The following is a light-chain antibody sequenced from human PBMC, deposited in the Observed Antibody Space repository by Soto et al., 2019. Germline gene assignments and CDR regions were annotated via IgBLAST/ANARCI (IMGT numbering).Light chain of an antibody. V-gene: IGLV2-11*01. Sequence: QSALTQTRSVSGSPGQSVTISCTGTSSDVGGSKYVSWYQQHPGKAPKLMIYDVSKRPSGVPDRFSGSKSGNTASLTISGLQAEDEADYYCCSYAGSYTVMFDGGTKLTVL. CDR1: SSDVGGSKY. CDR2: DVS. CDR3: CSYAGSYTVM. J-gene: IGLJ3*02.